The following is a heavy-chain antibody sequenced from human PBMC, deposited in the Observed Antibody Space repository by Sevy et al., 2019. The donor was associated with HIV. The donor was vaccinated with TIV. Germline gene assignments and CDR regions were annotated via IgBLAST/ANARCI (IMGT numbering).Heavy chain of an antibody. Sequence: GGSLRLSCAASGFTFSYAWMSWVRQAPGKGLEWVGRIKAKSDGGTIDYAAPVKGRFTISRDDSKNTLYLQMNSLKTEDTGIYYCNTDPIIVLLVTDGMDVSGQGTTVTVSS. J-gene: IGHJ6*02. D-gene: IGHD2-8*02. V-gene: IGHV3-15*01. CDR1: GFTFSYAW. CDR2: IKAKSDGGTI. CDR3: NTDPIIVLLVTDGMDV.